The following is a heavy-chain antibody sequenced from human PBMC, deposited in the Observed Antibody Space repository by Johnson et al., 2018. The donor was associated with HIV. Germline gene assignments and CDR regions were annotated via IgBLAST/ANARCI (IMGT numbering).Heavy chain of an antibody. CDR1: GFTINSYG. CDR2: ISYDGSNK. Sequence: QLVESGGGLVQPGGSLRLSCAASGFTINSYGMHWVRQAPGKGLEWVALISYDGSNKYYVDSVKGRFTISRDNSKNTLYLQMNSLRAEDTAVYYCARARAFDIWGQGTMVTVSS. J-gene: IGHJ3*02. CDR3: ARARAFDI. V-gene: IGHV3-30*03.